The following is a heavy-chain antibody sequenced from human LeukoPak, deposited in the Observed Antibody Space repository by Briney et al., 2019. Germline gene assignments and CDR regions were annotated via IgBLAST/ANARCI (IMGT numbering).Heavy chain of an antibody. Sequence: SETLSLTCSVPGGSISSDFWAWIRQPPGKGLDWIGYMFYTGSTNYNPSLKSRVTISLAKSKKQFSLKLSSGTAADTAVYYCARVSVVYGMDVWGRGTTVTVSS. CDR1: GGSISSDF. CDR2: MFYTGST. J-gene: IGHJ6*02. CDR3: ARVSVVYGMDV. V-gene: IGHV4-59*01.